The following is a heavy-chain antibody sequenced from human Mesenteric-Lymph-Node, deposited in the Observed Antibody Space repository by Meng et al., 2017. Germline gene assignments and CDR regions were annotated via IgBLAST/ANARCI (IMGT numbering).Heavy chain of an antibody. J-gene: IGHJ5*02. CDR2: IYHSGST. CDR3: AREGLERRENWFDP. CDR1: GGSISSNGYY. V-gene: IGHV4-39*02. Sequence: QPRPHESGPGLVKPSETLSLPCTFSGGSISSNGYYWDWVRQPPGKGLEWIGAIYHSGSTSYNPSLQSRVTMFVDTSKNQFSLMLTSVTATDTAVYYCAREGLERRENWFDPWGQGTLVTVSS. D-gene: IGHD1-1*01.